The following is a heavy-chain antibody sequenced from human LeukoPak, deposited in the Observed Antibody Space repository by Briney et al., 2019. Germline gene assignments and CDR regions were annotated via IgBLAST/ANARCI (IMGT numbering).Heavy chain of an antibody. Sequence: EASVKVSCKVSGYTLTELSMHWVRQAPGKGLEWMGGFDPEDGETIYAQKFQGRVTMTEDTSTDTAYMELSSLRSEDTAVYYCAGITMIVGYAFDIWGQGTMVTVSS. V-gene: IGHV1-24*01. CDR2: FDPEDGET. CDR3: AGITMIVGYAFDI. J-gene: IGHJ3*02. CDR1: GYTLTELS. D-gene: IGHD3-22*01.